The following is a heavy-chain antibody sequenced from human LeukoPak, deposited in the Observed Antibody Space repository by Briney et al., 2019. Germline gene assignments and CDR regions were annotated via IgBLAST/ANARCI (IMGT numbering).Heavy chain of an antibody. CDR1: GYTFTSYD. Sequence: ASVKVSCKASGYTFTSYDINWVRQAPGQGPEWMGWISTHNGKTKYAQNFQGRITMTTETSASTAYLELRSLRADDTAVYFCARQYCITTDCSMIQTYFDYWGQGTLVTVSS. D-gene: IGHD2/OR15-2a*01. J-gene: IGHJ4*02. CDR3: ARQYCITTDCSMIQTYFDY. CDR2: ISTHNGKT. V-gene: IGHV1-18*01.